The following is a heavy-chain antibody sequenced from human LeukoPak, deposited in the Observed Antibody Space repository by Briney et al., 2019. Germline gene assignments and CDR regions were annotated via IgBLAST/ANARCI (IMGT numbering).Heavy chain of an antibody. V-gene: IGHV3-53*01. CDR3: ARAAGSGWPGIFDY. CDR1: GFTFSSTY. Sequence: GGSLRLSCAASGFTFSSTYMSWVRQAPGKGLEWVSVIYSDDTTYNADSVKGRFTISRDNSKNTLYLQMNSLRAEDTAVYFCARAAGSGWPGIFDYWGQGTLVTVSS. J-gene: IGHJ4*02. CDR2: IYSDDTT. D-gene: IGHD6-19*01.